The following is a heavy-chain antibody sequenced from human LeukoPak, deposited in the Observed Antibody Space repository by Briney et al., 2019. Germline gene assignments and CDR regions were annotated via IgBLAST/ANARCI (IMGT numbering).Heavy chain of an antibody. D-gene: IGHD4-17*01. CDR3: AKAMTAVTQSLFDY. CDR1: GFNISSYG. V-gene: IGHV3-30*02. CDR2: IRYDGANK. J-gene: IGHJ4*02. Sequence: GSLRLSCAASGFNISSYGMHWVRQAPGQGLEWVTFIRYDGANKYYADSVKGRFTISRDNSKNTLYLQMNSLRPGDTAVYYCAKAMTAVTQSLFDYWGQGILVTVSS.